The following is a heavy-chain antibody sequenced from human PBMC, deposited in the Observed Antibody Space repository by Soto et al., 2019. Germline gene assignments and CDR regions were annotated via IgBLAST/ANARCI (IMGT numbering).Heavy chain of an antibody. CDR3: ARARDYDLLTAREYALDV. CDR1: GGSFRNYG. Sequence: QVQLVQSGAEVKKPGSSVRVSCKVSGGSFRNYGITWVRQSPGQGLEWMGGIMPVFGTAVYAQKFQGRVTISADEFTTTASLELSSRSSDDTAVYFCARARDYDLLTAREYALDVWGQGTTVTV. CDR2: IMPVFGTA. V-gene: IGHV1-69*01. J-gene: IGHJ6*02. D-gene: IGHD3-9*01.